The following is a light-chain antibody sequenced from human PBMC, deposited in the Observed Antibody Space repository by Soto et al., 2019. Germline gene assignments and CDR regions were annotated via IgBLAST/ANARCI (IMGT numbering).Light chain of an antibody. V-gene: IGLV2-23*01. CDR1: SSAV. Sequence: QSALTQPASGSGSPGQSITISCTGASSAVSWCQHHPGKAPQLIIYEDNKRPSRVSNRFSGSKSGNTASLTITGLQAEDEATYCISDDGMMFGGGTKVTVL. J-gene: IGLJ3*02. CDR3: SDDGMM. CDR2: EDN.